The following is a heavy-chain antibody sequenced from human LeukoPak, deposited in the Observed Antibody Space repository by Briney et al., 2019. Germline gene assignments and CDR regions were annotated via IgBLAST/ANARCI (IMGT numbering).Heavy chain of an antibody. CDR2: ISHDGNSE. J-gene: IGHJ4*02. Sequence: GGSLRLSCTASQFIFSQYAMHWVRQAPGQGLEWVAFISHDGNSEDSADSVKGRFTISRDNSRNTLYLQVNNLRVEDTAVYYCAKGARLFCSSISCYLGDYWGQGTLVTVSS. D-gene: IGHD2-2*01. CDR3: AKGARLFCSSISCYLGDY. V-gene: IGHV3-30*18. CDR1: QFIFSQYA.